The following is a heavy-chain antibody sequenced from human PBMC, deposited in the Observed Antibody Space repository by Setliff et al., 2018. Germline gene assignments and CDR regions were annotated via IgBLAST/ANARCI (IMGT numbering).Heavy chain of an antibody. D-gene: IGHD3-3*01. Sequence: PSETLSLTCTVSGDSISSRTHYWSWIRQPAGKGLEWIGQVYTSWSTNYNPSLKSRVAISLDTSKNQFSLSLTSVTAADTAVYYCARMSGFQYIDVWDKGTTVTVSS. CDR3: ARMSGFQYIDV. CDR2: VYTSWST. J-gene: IGHJ6*03. CDR1: GDSISSRTHY. V-gene: IGHV4-61*09.